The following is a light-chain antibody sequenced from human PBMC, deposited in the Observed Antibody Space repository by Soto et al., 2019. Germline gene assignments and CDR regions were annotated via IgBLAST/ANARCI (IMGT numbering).Light chain of an antibody. CDR1: SSNIGSNT. CDR2: SNN. V-gene: IGLV1-44*01. Sequence: QSVLTQPPSASGTPGHRVTISCSGSSSNIGSNTVNWYQQLPGTAPKLLIYSNNQRPSGVPDRFSGSRSGTSASLAISGLQSEDEGDYYCAAWDDSLNGRGVFGGGTKLTVL. CDR3: AAWDDSLNGRGV. J-gene: IGLJ3*02.